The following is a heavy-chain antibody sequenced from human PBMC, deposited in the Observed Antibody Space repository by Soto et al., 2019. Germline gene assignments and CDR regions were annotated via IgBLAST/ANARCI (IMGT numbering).Heavy chain of an antibody. CDR2: IYYSGST. V-gene: IGHV4-30-4*01. CDR3: ARAKMLGVGATYYFDY. D-gene: IGHD1-26*01. J-gene: IGHJ4*02. CDR1: GGSISSGDYY. Sequence: QVQLQESGPGLVKPSQTLSLTCTVSGGSISSGDYYWSWIRQPPGKGLEWIGYIYYSGSTYYNPSLKSRVTLSVDTSKNQFSLKLSSVTAADTAVYYCARAKMLGVGATYYFDYWGQGTLVTVSS.